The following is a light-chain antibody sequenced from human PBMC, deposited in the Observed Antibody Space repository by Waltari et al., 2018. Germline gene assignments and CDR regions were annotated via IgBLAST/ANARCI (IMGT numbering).Light chain of an antibody. V-gene: IGKV1-5*03. CDR1: QSISDW. CDR3: QQYNTFSVT. Sequence: DIQMTQSPSTLSASVGDRITITCRASQSISDWLAWYQQKPGKAPKVLIYKAFTLESGVPSRFSGSGFGTELTLTISSLQPDYFATYYCQQYNTFSVTFGGGTKVEIK. CDR2: KAF. J-gene: IGKJ4*01.